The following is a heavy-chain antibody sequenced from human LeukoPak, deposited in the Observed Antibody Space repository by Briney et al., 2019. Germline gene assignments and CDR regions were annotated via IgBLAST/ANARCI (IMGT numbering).Heavy chain of an antibody. J-gene: IGHJ4*02. CDR1: GVTFSTYW. CDR2: VKEDGIEK. Sequence: PGGSLRLSCAASGVTFSTYWMSWVRQAPGKGLEWGANVKEDGIEKYYGDSVKGRFTISRDNAKHTLYLQMNSLRAEDTAVYFCAKRGVVIRVILVGFHKEAYYFDSWGQGALVTVSS. V-gene: IGHV3-7*03. D-gene: IGHD3-22*01. CDR3: AKRGVVIRVILVGFHKEAYYFDS.